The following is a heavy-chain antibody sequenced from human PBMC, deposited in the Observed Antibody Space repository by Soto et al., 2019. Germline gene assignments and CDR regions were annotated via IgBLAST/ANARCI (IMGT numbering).Heavy chain of an antibody. D-gene: IGHD3-3*01. J-gene: IGHJ6*02. Sequence: ASVKVSCKASGYTFTSYYMHWVRQAPGQGLEWMGIINPSGGSTSYAQKFQGRVTMTRDTSTSTVYMELSSLRSEDTAVYYCARDKKYYDFWSGYYTSHYYCGMDVWGQGTTVTVSS. CDR1: GYTFTSYY. V-gene: IGHV1-46*01. CDR2: INPSGGST. CDR3: ARDKKYYDFWSGYYTSHYYCGMDV.